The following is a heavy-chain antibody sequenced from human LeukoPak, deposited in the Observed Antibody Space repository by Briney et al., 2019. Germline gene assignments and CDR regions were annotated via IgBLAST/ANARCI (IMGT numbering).Heavy chain of an antibody. J-gene: IGHJ4*02. Sequence: PSETLSLTCTVSGGSISSSSYYWGWIRQPPGKGLEWIGSIYYSGSTYYNPSLKSRVTISVDTSKNQFSLKLSSVTAADTAVYYCARFGVVMPGAFDYWGQGTLVTVSS. D-gene: IGHD3-3*01. V-gene: IGHV4-39*07. CDR1: GGSISSSSYY. CDR3: ARFGVVMPGAFDY. CDR2: IYYSGST.